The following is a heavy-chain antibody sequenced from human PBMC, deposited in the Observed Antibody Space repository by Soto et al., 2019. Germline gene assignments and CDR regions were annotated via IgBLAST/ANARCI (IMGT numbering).Heavy chain of an antibody. CDR1: GDSISSSSYF. Sequence: QMLLQESGPGLVKPSETLSLTCTVTGDSISSSSYFWGWIRQPPGKGLEWIASIYYIGTTYYSPSLTSRVTISVDTSTDQFSLEVTSVTAADTAIYYCARSGSWSFNTWGRGTLVTVSS. D-gene: IGHD6-13*01. J-gene: IGHJ5*02. CDR2: IYYIGTT. CDR3: ARSGSWSFNT. V-gene: IGHV4-39*01.